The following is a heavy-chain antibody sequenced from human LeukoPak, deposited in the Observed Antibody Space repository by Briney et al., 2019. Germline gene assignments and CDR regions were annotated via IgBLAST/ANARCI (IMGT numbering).Heavy chain of an antibody. J-gene: IGHJ6*04. CDR2: ISSSGSTI. Sequence: GGSLRLSCAASGFTVSTNYVSWVRQAPGKGLEWVSYISSSGSTIYYADSVKGRFTISRDNAKNSLYLQMNSLRAEDTAVYYCAELGITMIGGVWGKGTTVTISS. D-gene: IGHD3-10*02. V-gene: IGHV3-11*04. CDR1: GFTVSTNY. CDR3: AELGITMIGGV.